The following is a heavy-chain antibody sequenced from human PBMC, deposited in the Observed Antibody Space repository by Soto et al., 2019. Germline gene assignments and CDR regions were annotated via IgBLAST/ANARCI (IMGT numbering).Heavy chain of an antibody. CDR1: GFTFSSYA. CDR2: ISYDGSNK. J-gene: IGHJ6*02. Sequence: PGGSLRLSCAASGFTFSSYAMHWVRQAPCKGLEWVAVISYDGSNKYYADSVKGRFTISRDNSKNTLYLQMNSLRAEDTAVYYCARDGRARSSSSWVPPDSYYYYGMDVWGQGTTVTVSS. V-gene: IGHV3-30-3*01. D-gene: IGHD6-13*01. CDR3: ARDGRARSSSSWVPPDSYYYYGMDV.